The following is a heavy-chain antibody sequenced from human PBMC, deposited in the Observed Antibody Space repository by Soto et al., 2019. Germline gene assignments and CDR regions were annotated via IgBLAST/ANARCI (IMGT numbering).Heavy chain of an antibody. CDR3: SSEVNFYGLDV. Sequence: QVQLVQSGAEVKKPGASVKVPCKASGYTFTSYDINWVRQATGQGLEWMGWMNPNSGNTGYAQKFQGRVTMTRNTSISTAYMELSSLRSEDTALYYCSSEVNFYGLDVWGQGTTVTVSS. CDR2: MNPNSGNT. J-gene: IGHJ6*02. V-gene: IGHV1-8*01. CDR1: GYTFTSYD.